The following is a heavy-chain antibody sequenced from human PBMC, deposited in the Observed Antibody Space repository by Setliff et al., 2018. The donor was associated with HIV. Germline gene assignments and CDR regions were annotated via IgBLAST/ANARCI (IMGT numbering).Heavy chain of an antibody. Sequence: PGGSLRLSCAASGFTFSSYWMHWVRQAPGKGLVWVSSISSSSRSKYYADSVKGRFTISRDNAKNSLYLQMNSLRAEDTTIYYCARVPVMATITYWYFDLWGRGTLVTVSS. V-gene: IGHV3-21*01. CDR2: ISSSSRSK. CDR1: GFTFSSYW. J-gene: IGHJ2*01. CDR3: ARVPVMATITYWYFDL. D-gene: IGHD5-12*01.